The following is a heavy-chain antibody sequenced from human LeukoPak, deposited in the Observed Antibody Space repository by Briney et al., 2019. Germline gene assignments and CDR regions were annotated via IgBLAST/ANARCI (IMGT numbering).Heavy chain of an antibody. J-gene: IGHJ3*02. CDR3: AKVRSSGGSYSDAFDI. Sequence: GGSLRLSCAASGFTFSSYAMSWVRQAPGKGLEWVSAISGSGGSTYYADSVKGRFTISRDNSKNTLYLQMNSLRAEDTAVYYCAKVRSSGGSYSDAFDIWGQGTMVTVSS. V-gene: IGHV3-23*01. CDR1: GFTFSSYA. D-gene: IGHD1-26*01. CDR2: ISGSGGST.